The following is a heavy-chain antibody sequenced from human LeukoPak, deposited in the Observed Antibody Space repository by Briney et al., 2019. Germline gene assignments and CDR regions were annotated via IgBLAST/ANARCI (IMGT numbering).Heavy chain of an antibody. CDR2: IKSKTDGGTT. CDR1: GFTFSNAW. CDR3: TGSRRLRLGQFDY. D-gene: IGHD5-12*01. V-gene: IGHV3-15*01. J-gene: IGHJ4*02. Sequence: PGGSLRLSCAASGFTFSNAWMSWVRQAPGKGLEWVGRIKSKTDGGTTDYAAPVKGRFTISRDDSKNTLYLQMNSLKTEDTAVYYCTGSRRLRLGQFDYWGQGTLVTVSS.